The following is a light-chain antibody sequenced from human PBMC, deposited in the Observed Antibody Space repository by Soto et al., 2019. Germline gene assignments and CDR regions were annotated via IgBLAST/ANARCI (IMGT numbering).Light chain of an antibody. CDR1: QTISSW. CDR2: DAS. Sequence: DIQMTQSPSTLSGSVGDRVTITCRASQTISSWLAWYQQKPGKAPKLLIYDASNLEAGVPSRFRGSGSGTDFTFTISRLQPEDIATYYCQQYENLPTFGQGTRLEI. CDR3: QQYENLPT. J-gene: IGKJ5*01. V-gene: IGKV1-33*01.